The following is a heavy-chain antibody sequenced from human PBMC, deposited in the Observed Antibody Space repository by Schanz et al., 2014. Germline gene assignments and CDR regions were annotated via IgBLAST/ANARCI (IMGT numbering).Heavy chain of an antibody. Sequence: GGSLRLSCAASGFTFSDYYMSWIRQAPGKGLEWVSHISGSSIHKNYADSVKGRFTISRDNSKNTLYLQINNLRAEDTAVYYCAYYDVLTGFDYWGQGTQVTVSS. CDR1: GFTFSDYY. D-gene: IGHD3-9*01. J-gene: IGHJ4*02. CDR3: AYYDVLTGFDY. CDR2: ISGSSIHK. V-gene: IGHV3-11*03.